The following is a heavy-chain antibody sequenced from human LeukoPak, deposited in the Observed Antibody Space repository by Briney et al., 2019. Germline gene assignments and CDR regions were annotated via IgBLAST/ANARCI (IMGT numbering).Heavy chain of an antibody. V-gene: IGHV3-23*01. Sequence: GRSLRLAWAAAGFTVISYAMSWVRQAPGKGLGWVSAISGSGGSTYYADSVKGRFTISRDNSKNTLYLQMNSLRAEATAVYYCAKTDEGIVAAGTSHWGQGTLVTVSS. CDR1: GFTVISYA. CDR2: ISGSGGST. CDR3: AKTDEGIVAAGTSH. J-gene: IGHJ4*02. D-gene: IGHD6-13*01.